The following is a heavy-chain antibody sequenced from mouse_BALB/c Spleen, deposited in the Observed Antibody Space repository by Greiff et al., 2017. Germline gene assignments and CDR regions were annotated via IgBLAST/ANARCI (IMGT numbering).Heavy chain of an antibody. V-gene: IGHV5-6-3*01. D-gene: IGHD4-1*01. CDR1: GFTFSSYG. CDR3: ARGGANWDY. CDR2: INSNGGST. Sequence: EVKLVESGGGLVQPGGSLKLSCAASGFTFSSYGMSWVRQTPDKRLELVATINSNGGSTYYPDSVKGRFTISRDNAKNTLYLQMSSLKSEDTAMYYCARGGANWDYWGQGTTLTVSS. J-gene: IGHJ2*01.